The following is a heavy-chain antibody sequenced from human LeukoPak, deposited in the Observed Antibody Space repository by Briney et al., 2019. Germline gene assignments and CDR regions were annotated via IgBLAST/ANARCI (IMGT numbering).Heavy chain of an antibody. CDR2: IYSTGTT. J-gene: IGHJ5*02. CDR1: GFTVSSNY. D-gene: IGHD3-10*01. CDR3: ARDRGPGWFDP. Sequence: GGSLRPSCAASGFTVSSNYVSWVRQAPGKGLEWVSVIYSTGTTFYADSVKGRFTISRDNSKNTVYLQMNSLRPEDTAVYYCARDRGPGWFDPWGQGTLVTVSS. V-gene: IGHV3-66*03.